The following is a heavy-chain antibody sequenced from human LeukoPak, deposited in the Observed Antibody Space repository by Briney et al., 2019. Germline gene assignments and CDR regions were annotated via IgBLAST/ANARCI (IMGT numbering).Heavy chain of an antibody. Sequence: SETLSLTCTVSGGSISSSSYYWGWIRQPPGKGLEWIGSIYYSGSTYYNPSLKSRVTISVDTSKNQFSLKLSSVTAADTAVYYCARLPAPPIFWSGPPHPDWFDPWGQGTLVTVSS. CDR3: ARLPAPPIFWSGPPHPDWFDP. CDR2: IYYSGST. V-gene: IGHV4-39*01. D-gene: IGHD3-3*01. J-gene: IGHJ5*02. CDR1: GGSISSSSYY.